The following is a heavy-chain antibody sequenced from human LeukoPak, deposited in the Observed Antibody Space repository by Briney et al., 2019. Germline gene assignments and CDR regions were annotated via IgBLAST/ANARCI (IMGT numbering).Heavy chain of an antibody. J-gene: IGHJ1*01. Sequence: PSETLSLTCAVSGGSISSGGYSWSWIRQPPGKGLEWIGYIYHSGSTYYNPSLKSRVTISVDRSKNQFSLKLSSVTAADTAVYYCARFLGSPAEYFQHWGQGTLVTVSS. CDR3: ARFLGSPAEYFQH. V-gene: IGHV4-30-2*01. CDR2: IYHSGST. CDR1: GGSISSGGYS.